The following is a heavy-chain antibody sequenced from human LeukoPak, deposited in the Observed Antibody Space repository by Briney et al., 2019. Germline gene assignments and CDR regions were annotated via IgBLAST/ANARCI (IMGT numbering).Heavy chain of an antibody. CDR3: ARALGIDWGAFDI. CDR2: ISDSGSP. V-gene: IGHV4-59*12. D-gene: IGHD2-2*03. J-gene: IGHJ3*02. Sequence: SETLSLTCTVSGGFISGYYWSWLRQPPGKGLEWIGYISDSGSPDYNPSLKSRVTISVDKSKNQFSLKLSSVTAADTAVYYCARALGIDWGAFDIWGQGTMVTVSS. CDR1: GGFISGYY.